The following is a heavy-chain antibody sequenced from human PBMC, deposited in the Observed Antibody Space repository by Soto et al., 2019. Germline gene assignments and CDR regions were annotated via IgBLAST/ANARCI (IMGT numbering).Heavy chain of an antibody. D-gene: IGHD2-2*01. CDR2: ISGSGGST. CDR3: AKDSHCSSTSCSTSGYYYYYMDV. V-gene: IGHV3-23*01. CDR1: GFTFSSYA. J-gene: IGHJ6*03. Sequence: GGSLRLSCAASGFTFSSYAMSWVRQAPGKGLEWVSAISGSGGSTYYADSVKGRFTISRDNSKNTLYLQMNSLRAEDTAVYYCAKDSHCSSTSCSTSGYYYYYMDVWGKGTTVTVSS.